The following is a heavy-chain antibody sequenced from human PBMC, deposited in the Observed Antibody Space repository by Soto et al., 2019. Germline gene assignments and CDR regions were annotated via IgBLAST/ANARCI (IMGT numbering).Heavy chain of an antibody. D-gene: IGHD1-1*01. CDR3: EVTTGY. Sequence: QVQVVQSRAEVKKPGASVKVSCKTSGYTFTEYDINWVRQAPGQGPEYMGWVSPENRNAGYAPQFRGRVSMTTDTTISTACLALTNLTFEDTAVSYCEVTTGYWGQGTMVSVSS. J-gene: IGHJ4*02. CDR1: GYTFTEYD. CDR2: VSPENRNA. V-gene: IGHV1-8*01.